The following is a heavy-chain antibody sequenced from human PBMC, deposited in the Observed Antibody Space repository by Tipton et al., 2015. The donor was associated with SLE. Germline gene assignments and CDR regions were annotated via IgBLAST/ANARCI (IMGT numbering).Heavy chain of an antibody. V-gene: IGHV3-30*04. J-gene: IGHJ6*02. D-gene: IGHD6-19*01. CDR2: ISYDGSTK. CDR1: GFTFNSYA. Sequence: SLRLSCAVSGFTFNSYALHWVRQAPGKGLEWVAVISYDGSTKYYADSVKGRFSISRDNSKNTLFLQMNSLRAEDTAVYYCARTLTEGSGWYKNYYYGMDVWGQGTTVTVSS. CDR3: ARTLTEGSGWYKNYYYGMDV.